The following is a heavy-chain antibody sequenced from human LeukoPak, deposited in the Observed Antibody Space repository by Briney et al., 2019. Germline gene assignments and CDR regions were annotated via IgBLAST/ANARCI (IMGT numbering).Heavy chain of an antibody. CDR2: IYGGGDS. J-gene: IGHJ4*02. Sequence: GGSLRLSCAASGFTFSTYYMSWVRQAPGKGLEWVSGIYGGGDSYYAEYVTGRFTISRDNSRNTLHLQMNSLRGEDTAVYYCARELTVGATIDYWGQGTLVTVSS. CDR1: GFTFSTYY. V-gene: IGHV3-66*02. D-gene: IGHD1-26*01. CDR3: ARELTVGATIDY.